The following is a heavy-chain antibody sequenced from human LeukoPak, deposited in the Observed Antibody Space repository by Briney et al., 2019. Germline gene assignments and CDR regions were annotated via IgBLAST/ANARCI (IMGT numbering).Heavy chain of an antibody. D-gene: IGHD2-2*01. CDR2: IDYTGTT. CDR3: ARQNDFMVVPVD. CDR1: GGSIGTYY. J-gene: IGHJ4*02. Sequence: PSETLSLTCIVSGGSIGTYYWTWIRQPPGKGLEWIGYIDYTGTTKCNPSLKSRATLSVDMSKNQFSLKLTSVSAADTAVYYCARQNDFMVVPVDWGQGTLVTVSS. V-gene: IGHV4-59*08.